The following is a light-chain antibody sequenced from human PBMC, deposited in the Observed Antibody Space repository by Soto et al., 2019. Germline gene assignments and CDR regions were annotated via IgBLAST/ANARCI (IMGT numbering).Light chain of an antibody. Sequence: QSVLTQPASVSGSPGQSITISCTGTSSDVGSGNFVSWFQQHPVKAPKLMIYEVTNRPSGVSYRFSGSKSGNTASLTISGLHVEDEADYYCSSFTTTNTGVFGGGTKLTVL. CDR2: EVT. CDR3: SSFTTTNTGV. CDR1: SSDVGSGNF. V-gene: IGLV2-14*01. J-gene: IGLJ3*02.